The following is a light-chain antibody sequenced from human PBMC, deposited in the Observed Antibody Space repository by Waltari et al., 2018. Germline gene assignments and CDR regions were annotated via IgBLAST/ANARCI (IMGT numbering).Light chain of an antibody. CDR2: DVS. CDR1: SSDIGGSNY. Sequence: QSALTQPASVSGSPGQSITISCTGTSSDIGGSNYVSWYQQHPGKAPKLMIYDVSHRASGVSNRFSVSNPGNTSSLTISVLQAEDEADYYCNSYTSSSTLILFGGGTKLTVL. CDR3: NSYTSSSTLIL. V-gene: IGLV2-14*03. J-gene: IGLJ2*01.